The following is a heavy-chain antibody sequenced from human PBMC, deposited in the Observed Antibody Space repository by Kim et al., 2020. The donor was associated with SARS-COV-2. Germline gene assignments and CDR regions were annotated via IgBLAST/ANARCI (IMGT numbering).Heavy chain of an antibody. D-gene: IGHD3-10*01. Sequence: GGSLRLSCAASGFTFSSYAMHWVRQAPGKGLEWVAVISYDGSNKYYADSVKGRFTISRDNSKNTLYLQMNSLRAEDTAVYYCARLGYGSGSYYNDDNWGQGTLVTVSS. CDR3: ARLGYGSGSYYNDDN. V-gene: IGHV3-30*04. J-gene: IGHJ4*02. CDR1: GFTFSSYA. CDR2: ISYDGSNK.